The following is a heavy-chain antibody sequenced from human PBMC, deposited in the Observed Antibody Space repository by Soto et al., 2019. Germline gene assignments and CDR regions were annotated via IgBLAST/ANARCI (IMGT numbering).Heavy chain of an antibody. CDR3: ARGTSSSWFYYFDY. Sequence: PSETLSLTCTVSGGSISSGDYYWSWIRQPPGKGLEWIGYIYYSGSTNYNPSLKSRVTISVDTSKNQFSLKLSSVTAADTAVYYCARGTSSSWFYYFDYWGQGTLVTVSS. D-gene: IGHD6-13*01. V-gene: IGHV4-30-4*01. J-gene: IGHJ4*02. CDR2: IYYSGST. CDR1: GGSISSGDYY.